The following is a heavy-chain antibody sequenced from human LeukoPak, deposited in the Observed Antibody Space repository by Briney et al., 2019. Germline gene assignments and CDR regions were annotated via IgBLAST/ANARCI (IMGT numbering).Heavy chain of an antibody. J-gene: IGHJ4*02. V-gene: IGHV1-8*03. CDR1: GYTFTSYD. CDR3: AREIYCSGGSCLDY. Sequence: ASVKVSCKASGYTFTSYDINWVRQATGQGLEWMGWMNPNSGNTGYAQKFQGRVTITRNTSISTAYMELSSLRSEDTAVYYCAREIYCSGGSCLDYWGQGTLVTVSS. CDR2: MNPNSGNT. D-gene: IGHD2-15*01.